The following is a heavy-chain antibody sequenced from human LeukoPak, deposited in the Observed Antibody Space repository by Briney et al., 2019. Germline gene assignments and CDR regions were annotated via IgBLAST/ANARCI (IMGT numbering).Heavy chain of an antibody. CDR3: ARSNYDFWSGPSNWFDP. CDR1: GGSISSYY. J-gene: IGHJ5*02. Sequence: SETLSLTCTVSGGSISSYYWSWIRQPPGKGLEWIGYFYTSGSTIYNPSLKSRVTISVDTSKNQFSLKLSSVTAADTAVYYCARSNYDFWSGPSNWFDPWGQGTLVTVSS. D-gene: IGHD3-3*01. V-gene: IGHV4-4*09. CDR2: FYTSGST.